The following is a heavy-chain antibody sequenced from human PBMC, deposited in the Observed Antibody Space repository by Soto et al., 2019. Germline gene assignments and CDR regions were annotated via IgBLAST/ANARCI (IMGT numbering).Heavy chain of an antibody. V-gene: IGHV1-2*02. CDR2: INPNGGAT. CDR1: GDSFSAFY. D-gene: IGHD5-12*01. CDR3: ARESGGATATLDYYYFYMDV. J-gene: IGHJ6*03. Sequence: QVQLVQSGAEVKKPGASVKVSCKTSGDSFSAFYLHWVRQAPGQGLEWLGWINPNGGATKYAQKFRGRVAMTRDTSIRTADLELSSLRSDDTAIYYCARESGGATATLDYYYFYMDVWGKGTKVTVSS.